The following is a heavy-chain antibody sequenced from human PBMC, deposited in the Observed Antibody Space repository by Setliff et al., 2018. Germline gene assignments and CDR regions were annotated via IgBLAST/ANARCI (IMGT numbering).Heavy chain of an antibody. CDR1: GFTFDDYA. D-gene: IGHD3-3*01. CDR2: ISWNSGSI. J-gene: IGHJ4*02. V-gene: IGHV3-9*01. CDR3: AGTVFGVQYYFDY. Sequence: PGGSLRLSCAASGFTFDDYAMHWVRQAPGKGLEWVSGISWNSGSIGYADSVKGRFTISRDNAKNSLYLQLNSPRAEDTAVYFCAGTVFGVQYYFDYWGQGTLVTVSS.